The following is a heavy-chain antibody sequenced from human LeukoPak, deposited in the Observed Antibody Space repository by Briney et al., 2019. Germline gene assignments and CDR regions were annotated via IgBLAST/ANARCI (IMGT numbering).Heavy chain of an antibody. CDR3: ARDRDYYDSSGYRHDAFDI. V-gene: IGHV4-39*07. J-gene: IGHJ3*02. CDR2: IYYSGST. D-gene: IGHD3-22*01. CDR1: GGSISSSSYY. Sequence: SETLSLTCTVSGGSISSSSYYWGWIRQPPGKGLEWIGSIYYSGSTYYNPSLKSRVTISVVTSKNQFSLKLSSVTAADTAVYYCARDRDYYDSSGYRHDAFDIWGQGTMVTVSS.